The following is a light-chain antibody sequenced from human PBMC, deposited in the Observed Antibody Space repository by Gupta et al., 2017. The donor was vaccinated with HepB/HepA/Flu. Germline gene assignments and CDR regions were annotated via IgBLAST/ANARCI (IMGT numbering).Light chain of an antibody. Sequence: HPVLTPPPSSSASPGDSARLTCTLPSDVHVRSYIFYWFQQKPGSPPRFLLYYYSDSNKGQGSGVPSRFSGSKDCSANAGILLISGLQADDEADYHCRIGPSNQGIFGGGTRLTVL. CDR3: RIGPSNQGI. V-gene: IGLV5-37*01. CDR1: SDVHVRSYI. J-gene: IGLJ2*01. CDR2: YYSDSNK.